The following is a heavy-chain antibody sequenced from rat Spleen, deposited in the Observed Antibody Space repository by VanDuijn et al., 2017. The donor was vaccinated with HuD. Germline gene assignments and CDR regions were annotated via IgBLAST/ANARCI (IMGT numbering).Heavy chain of an antibody. J-gene: IGHJ2*01. Sequence: EVQLVESGGGLVQPGRSLKLSCAASGFTFSDYGVAWVRQAPTKGLEWVATISYGDSAGHSSTYHRDSVKGRFTIYRDNEKSTLSREMDSLRSEDTASYYCARRHYGYTDYFDYWVQGVMVTVSS. D-gene: IGHD1-9*01. CDR1: GFTFSDYG. V-gene: IGHV5-29*01. CDR2: ISYGDSAGHSST. CDR3: ARRHYGYTDYFDY.